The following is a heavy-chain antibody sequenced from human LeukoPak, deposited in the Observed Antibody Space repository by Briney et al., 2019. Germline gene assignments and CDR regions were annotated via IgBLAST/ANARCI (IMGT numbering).Heavy chain of an antibody. CDR3: ARSEFLGYCSGGSCYSYFDY. CDR2: IYPGDSDT. J-gene: IGHJ4*02. Sequence: GESLKISCKGSGYSFTSYWIGWVRQMPGKGLERMGIIYPGDSDTRYSPSFQGQVTISADKSISTAYLQWSSLKASDTAMYYCARSEFLGYCSGGSCYSYFDYWAREPWSPSPQ. CDR1: GYSFTSYW. V-gene: IGHV5-51*01. D-gene: IGHD2-15*01.